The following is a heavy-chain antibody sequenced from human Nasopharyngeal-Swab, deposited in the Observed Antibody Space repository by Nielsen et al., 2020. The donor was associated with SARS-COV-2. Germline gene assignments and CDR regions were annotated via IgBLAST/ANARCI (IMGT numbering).Heavy chain of an antibody. D-gene: IGHD3-22*01. J-gene: IGHJ4*02. Sequence: GESLKISCAASGFTFNNYGMHWVRQAPSKGLEWVAVIWYGGSEKHYADSVRGRFTISRDNPKNTLYLQMNSLRAEDTAIYYCGRDRYYDSSGFDYWGQGTLVSVSS. CDR2: IWYGGSEK. V-gene: IGHV3-33*01. CDR1: GFTFNNYG. CDR3: GRDRYYDSSGFDY.